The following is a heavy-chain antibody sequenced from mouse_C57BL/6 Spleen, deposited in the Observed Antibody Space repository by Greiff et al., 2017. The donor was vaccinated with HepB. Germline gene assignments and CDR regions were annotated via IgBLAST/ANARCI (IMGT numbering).Heavy chain of an antibody. V-gene: IGHV1-62-2*01. CDR1: GYTFTEYT. J-gene: IGHJ1*03. Sequence: VKLQQPGAEPVKPGASVKLSCKASGYTFTEYTTHRGKQSFGEGLERIGWFYPGSGSIKYNEKFKDKATLTADKSSITVYIELSRLTSEESAVFFCAGHVITTVVATNWYFDVWGTGTTVTVSS. CDR3: AGHVITTVVATNWYFDV. CDR2: FYPGSGSI. D-gene: IGHD1-1*01.